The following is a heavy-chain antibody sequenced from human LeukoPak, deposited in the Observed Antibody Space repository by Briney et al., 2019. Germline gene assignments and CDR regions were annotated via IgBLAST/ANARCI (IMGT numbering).Heavy chain of an antibody. Sequence: GGSLRLSCAASGFTLSSYAMTWVRQAPGRGLEWVSSVDGGGGGTYYADSVKGRFTISRDNSKDTLYLQMNGLRAEDTAIYFCAKQSAGSAAWYSLHYDFWGQGTLVTVSS. V-gene: IGHV3-23*01. CDR1: GFTLSSYA. D-gene: IGHD6-13*01. CDR3: AKQSAGSAAWYSLHYDF. J-gene: IGHJ4*02. CDR2: VDGGGGGT.